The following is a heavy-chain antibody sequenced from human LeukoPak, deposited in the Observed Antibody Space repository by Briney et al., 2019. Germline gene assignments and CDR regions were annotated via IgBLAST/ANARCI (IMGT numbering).Heavy chain of an antibody. CDR1: GGSISSYY. CDR2: IYYSGNT. V-gene: IGHV4-59*01. D-gene: IGHD5-24*01. Sequence: SETLPLTCTVSGGSISSYYWSWVRQPPGKGLEWIGYIYYSGNTNYNPSRKSRVTISVDTSKNQFSLNLNSVTAADTAVYYCARDGDGFNNWFDPWGQGTLVTVSS. CDR3: ARDGDGFNNWFDP. J-gene: IGHJ5*02.